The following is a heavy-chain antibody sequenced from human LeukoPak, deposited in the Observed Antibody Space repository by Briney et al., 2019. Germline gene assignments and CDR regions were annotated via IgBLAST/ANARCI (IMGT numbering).Heavy chain of an antibody. CDR1: GGTFSSYA. Sequence: ASVKVSCKASGGTFSSYAISWVRQAPGKGLEWMGGFDPEDGETIYAQKFQGRVTMTEDTSTDTAYMELRSLRSEDTAVYYCATALGAVAVGDYWGQGTLVTVSS. J-gene: IGHJ4*02. CDR3: ATALGAVAVGDY. V-gene: IGHV1-24*01. CDR2: FDPEDGET. D-gene: IGHD6-19*01.